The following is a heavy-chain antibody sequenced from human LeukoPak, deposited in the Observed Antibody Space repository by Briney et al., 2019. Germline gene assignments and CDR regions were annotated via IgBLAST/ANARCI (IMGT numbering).Heavy chain of an antibody. J-gene: IGHJ5*01. D-gene: IGHD6-19*01. CDR2: ISSSGSTI. CDR3: ARDGVAGTLDTYENNWFDP. CDR1: GFTFSDYH. V-gene: IGHV3-11*01. Sequence: GGSLRLSSAASGFTFSDYHMSWIRQAPGKGLEWVSYISSSGSTIYYADSVKGRFTISRDNAKNSLYLQMNSLRAEDTAVYYCARDGVAGTLDTYENNWFDPWGQGTLVTVSS.